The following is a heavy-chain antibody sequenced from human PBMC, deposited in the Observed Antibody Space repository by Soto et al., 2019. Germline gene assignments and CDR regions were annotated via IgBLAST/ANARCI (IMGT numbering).Heavy chain of an antibody. D-gene: IGHD3-22*01. Sequence: SETLYLTCAVSGGSISSSNWWSWVRQPPGKGLEWIGEIYHSGSTNYNPSLKSRVTISVDKSKNQFSLKLSSVTAADTAVYYCATHNYYDSSGYEFDYWGQGTLVTAPQ. V-gene: IGHV4-4*02. CDR2: IYHSGST. CDR3: ATHNYYDSSGYEFDY. J-gene: IGHJ4*02. CDR1: GGSISSSNW.